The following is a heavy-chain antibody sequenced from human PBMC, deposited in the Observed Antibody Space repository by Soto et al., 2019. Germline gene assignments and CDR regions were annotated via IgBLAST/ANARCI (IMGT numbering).Heavy chain of an antibody. V-gene: IGHV4-59*01. CDR3: AGGAGAFSGPDSFDI. J-gene: IGHJ3*02. CDR2: ISDSGVT. Sequence: QVQLQESGPRLVKSSETLSLVCSVSVDSIIRSFWGWIRQSPGKGLQYVVYISDSGVTGYDPSLKSRVTISVDTSKNQFSLKLPSVTAADTAVYYCAGGAGAFSGPDSFDIWGQGTMVTVSS. CDR1: VDSIIRSF. D-gene: IGHD2-15*01.